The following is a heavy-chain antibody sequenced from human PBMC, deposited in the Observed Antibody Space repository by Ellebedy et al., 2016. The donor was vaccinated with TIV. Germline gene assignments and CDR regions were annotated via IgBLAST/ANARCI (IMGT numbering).Heavy chain of an antibody. CDR3: ATDRMTATGNSLDY. CDR2: IRSKTDGGTT. J-gene: IGHJ4*02. CDR1: GFSFTNAW. V-gene: IGHV3-15*01. Sequence: GESLKISCAASGFSFTNAWMAWVRQAPGKGLEWVGRIRSKTDGGTTDYAAPVKGRFTVSRDDSENTLYLQMNSLKTEDTAVYYCATDRMTATGNSLDYWGQGTLVTVSS. D-gene: IGHD6-13*01.